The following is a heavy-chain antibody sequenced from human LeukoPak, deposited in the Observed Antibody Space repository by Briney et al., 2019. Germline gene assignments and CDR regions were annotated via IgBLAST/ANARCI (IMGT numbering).Heavy chain of an antibody. CDR3: ASMNVGYSTGWYGGRLDY. CDR1: GFSFSSSA. Sequence: GGSLRLSCAASGFSFSSSAMTWFRQAQGKGLEWVSVISAIGYSTYSSASVKGRFTISRDNSKNTLYLQLNILRVEDTAIYYCASMNVGYSTGWYGGRLDYWGQGTLGTVSS. J-gene: IGHJ4*02. D-gene: IGHD6-19*01. V-gene: IGHV3-23*01. CDR2: ISAIGYST.